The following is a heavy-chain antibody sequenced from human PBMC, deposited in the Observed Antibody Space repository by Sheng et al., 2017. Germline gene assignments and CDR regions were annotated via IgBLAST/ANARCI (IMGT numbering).Heavy chain of an antibody. Sequence: EMQLVESGGALVQTGGSLRLSCVSSQFTFGTYAMSWVRQAPGKGLECVSAISGSGGSANYADSVKGRFSLSRDNSKNTLYLQMNSLRAEDTAVYYCAKLGKSVSYGDYRFPFDIWGQGTMVAVSS. CDR2: ISGSGGSA. CDR3: AKLGKSVSYGDYRFPFDI. D-gene: IGHD4-17*01. V-gene: IGHV3-23*04. J-gene: IGHJ3*02. CDR1: QFTFGTYA.